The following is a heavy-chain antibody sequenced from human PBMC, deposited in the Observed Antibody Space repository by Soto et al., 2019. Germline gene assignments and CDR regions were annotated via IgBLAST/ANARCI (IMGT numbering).Heavy chain of an antibody. J-gene: IGHJ6*02. Sequence: SETLSLTCTVSGGSISSYYWSWIRQPPGKGLEWIGYIYYSGSTNYNPSLKSRVTISVDTSKNQFSLKLSSVTAADTALYYCAREIAAAGTDEYGMDVWGQGTTVTVSS. CDR3: AREIAAAGTDEYGMDV. CDR1: GGSISSYY. CDR2: IYYSGST. V-gene: IGHV4-59*01. D-gene: IGHD6-13*01.